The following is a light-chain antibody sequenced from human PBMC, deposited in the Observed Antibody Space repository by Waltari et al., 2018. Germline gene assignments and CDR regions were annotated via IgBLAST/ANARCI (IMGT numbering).Light chain of an antibody. Sequence: DIVMTQSPDSLAVSLGERATINCKSSQGVLYSSNNKNYLAWYQQKPGQPPKLLIYLASTRESGVPDRFSGSGSGTDFTLTISSLQAEDVAVYYCQQYYSTPPLTFGGGTKVEIK. CDR3: QQYYSTPPLT. CDR1: QGVLYSSNNKNY. J-gene: IGKJ4*01. V-gene: IGKV4-1*01. CDR2: LAS.